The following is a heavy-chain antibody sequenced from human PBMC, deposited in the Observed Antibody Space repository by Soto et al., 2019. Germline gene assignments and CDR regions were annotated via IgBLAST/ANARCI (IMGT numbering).Heavy chain of an antibody. CDR1: GFTFSSYG. D-gene: IGHD3-16*01. CDR3: AKDSYHRRYYYYYGMDV. V-gene: IGHV3-30*18. J-gene: IGHJ6*02. CDR2: ISYDGSNK. Sequence: GGSLRLSCAASGFTFSSYGMHWVRQAPGKGLEWVAVISYDGSNKYYADSVKGRLTISRDNSKNTLYLQMNSLRAEDTAVYYCAKDSYHRRYYYYYGMDVWGQGTTVTVSS.